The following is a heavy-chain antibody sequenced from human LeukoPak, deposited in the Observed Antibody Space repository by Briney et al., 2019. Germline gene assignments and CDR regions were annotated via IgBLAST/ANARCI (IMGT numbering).Heavy chain of an antibody. CDR3: AKMWDHMITFGGVIALHY. Sequence: GGSLRLSCAASGFTFSSYGMHWVRQAPGKGLEWVAFIRYDGSNKYYADSVKGRFTISRDNSKNTLYLQMSSLRAEDTAVYYCAKMWDHMITFGGVIALHYWGQGTLVTVSS. D-gene: IGHD3-16*02. CDR1: GFTFSSYG. J-gene: IGHJ4*02. V-gene: IGHV3-30*02. CDR2: IRYDGSNK.